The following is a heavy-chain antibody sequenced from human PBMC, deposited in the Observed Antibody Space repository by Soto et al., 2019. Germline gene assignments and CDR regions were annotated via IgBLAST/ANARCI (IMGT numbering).Heavy chain of an antibody. D-gene: IGHD3-3*01. Sequence: EGQLLESGGGLVQPGGSLRLSCAASGLRFGNSAMTWVRQAPGKGLEWISSITGDGKATYYADSVKGRFTISRDISTNTVYLQMNSLRAEDTATYFCAKITRSWGQGTLVTVSS. CDR2: ITGDGKAT. CDR1: GLRFGNSA. V-gene: IGHV3-23*01. CDR3: AKITRS. J-gene: IGHJ5*02.